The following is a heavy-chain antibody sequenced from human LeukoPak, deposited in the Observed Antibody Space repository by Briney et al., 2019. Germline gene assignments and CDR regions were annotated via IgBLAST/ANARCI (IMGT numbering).Heavy chain of an antibody. CDR1: GYTFTTNA. D-gene: IGHD2-15*01. V-gene: IGHV7-4-1*01. J-gene: IGHJ4*02. CDR2: INTNTGSP. CDR3: TRGLGFCSAGSCSFDS. Sequence: ASVKVSCKASGYTFTTNAMNWVRQAPGQGLEWMGWINTNTGSPTYAQGFTGRFVFSLDTSVSAACLQIFSLEAQDTAVYHCTRGLGFCSAGSCSFDSWGQGTLVTVSS.